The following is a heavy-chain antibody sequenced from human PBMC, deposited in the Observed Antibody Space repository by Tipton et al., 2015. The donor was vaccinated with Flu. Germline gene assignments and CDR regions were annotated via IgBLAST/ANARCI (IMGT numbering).Heavy chain of an antibody. CDR2: VYDFGAT. Sequence: GLVKPSETLSLTCAVSGDSISDYFWSWIRQPPGKGLEWIAYVYDFGATKYNPFYEGRVTVSVDPSQNQVSLELNSVTAADTALYFCAGARYRFSPNSPRYWFDSWGQGTLVTVSS. J-gene: IGHJ5*01. D-gene: IGHD4-23*01. CDR3: AGARYRFSPNSPRYWFDS. V-gene: IGHV4-59*13. CDR1: GDSISDYF.